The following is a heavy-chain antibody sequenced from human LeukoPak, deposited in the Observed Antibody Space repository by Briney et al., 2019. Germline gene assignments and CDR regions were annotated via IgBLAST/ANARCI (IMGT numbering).Heavy chain of an antibody. CDR1: GESVSSNSAA. Sequence: SQTLSLTCAISGESVSSNSAAWNWIRQSPSRGLEWLGRTYYRSKWYSDYAVSVRSRITINPDTSKNQFSLRLSSVTAADTAVYYCARGWARPPYSNYQVRWFDPWGQGTLVTVSS. CDR3: ARGWARPPYSNYQVRWFDP. V-gene: IGHV6-1*01. CDR2: TYYRSKWYS. D-gene: IGHD4-11*01. J-gene: IGHJ5*02.